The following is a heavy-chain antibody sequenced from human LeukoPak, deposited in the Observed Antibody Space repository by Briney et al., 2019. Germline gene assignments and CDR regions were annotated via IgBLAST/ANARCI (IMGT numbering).Heavy chain of an antibody. Sequence: SVKVPCKASGGTFSNYVISWVRQAPGQGLEWMGGIIPIFGTANYAQKFQGRVTITADESTSTAYMELSSLRSEDTAVYYCARDGYGSGSYNFDYWGQGTLVTVSS. V-gene: IGHV1-69*13. CDR3: ARDGYGSGSYNFDY. J-gene: IGHJ4*02. CDR1: GGTFSNYV. CDR2: IIPIFGTA. D-gene: IGHD3-10*01.